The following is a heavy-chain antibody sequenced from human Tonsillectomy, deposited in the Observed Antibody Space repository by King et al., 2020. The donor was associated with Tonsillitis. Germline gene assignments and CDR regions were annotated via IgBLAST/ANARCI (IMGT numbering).Heavy chain of an antibody. V-gene: IGHV4-39*01. Sequence: QLQESGPGVLKPSETLSLTCTVSGGSISSSDHYWAWIRQPPGKGLEWIGDMYYSGTIFYNPSLKSRITISGGTSEHRFSLKLSSVTAADTAVYFCARSVSGSFDYWGQGALVTVSS. CDR1: GGSISSSDHY. CDR2: MYYSGTI. D-gene: IGHD1-26*01. J-gene: IGHJ4*02. CDR3: ARSVSGSFDY.